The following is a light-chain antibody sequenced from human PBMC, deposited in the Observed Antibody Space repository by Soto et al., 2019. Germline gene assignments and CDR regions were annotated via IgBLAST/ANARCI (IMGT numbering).Light chain of an antibody. Sequence: DIQMTQSPSTLSASVGDRVTITCRASQSISSWLAWYQQKPGKAPTLLIYKASSLESGVPSRFSGSGSGTEFTLTLSSLQPDDFATYYGQQYNSYPLTFGGGTKVEIK. CDR3: QQYNSYPLT. CDR1: QSISSW. J-gene: IGKJ4*01. CDR2: KAS. V-gene: IGKV1-5*03.